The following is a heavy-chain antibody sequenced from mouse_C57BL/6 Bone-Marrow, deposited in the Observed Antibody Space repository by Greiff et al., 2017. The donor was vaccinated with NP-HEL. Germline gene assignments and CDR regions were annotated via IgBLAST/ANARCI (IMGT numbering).Heavy chain of an antibody. D-gene: IGHD1-1*01. CDR2: ISSGGDYI. CDR3: TLYGSSPYWYFDV. J-gene: IGHJ1*03. V-gene: IGHV5-9-1*02. Sequence: EVQGVESGEGLVKPGGSLKLSCAASGFTFSSYAMSWVRQTPEKRLEWVAYISSGGDYIYYADTVKGRFTISRDNARNTLYLQMSSLKSEDTAMYYCTLYGSSPYWYFDVWGTGTTVTVSS. CDR1: GFTFSSYA.